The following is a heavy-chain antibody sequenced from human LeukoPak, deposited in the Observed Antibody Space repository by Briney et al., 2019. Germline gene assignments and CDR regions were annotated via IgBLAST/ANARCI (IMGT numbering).Heavy chain of an antibody. CDR1: GFTFSDHY. J-gene: IGHJ4*02. CDR2: TRNKANSYTT. Sequence: GGSLRLSCAASGFTFSDHYMDWVRQAPGKGLEWVGRTRNKANSYTTEYAASVKGRFTISRDDSKNSLYLQMNSLKTEDTAVYYCARGVLGYDSSGYYYIGYYFDYWGQGTLVTVSS. D-gene: IGHD3-22*01. CDR3: ARGVLGYDSSGYYYIGYYFDY. V-gene: IGHV3-72*01.